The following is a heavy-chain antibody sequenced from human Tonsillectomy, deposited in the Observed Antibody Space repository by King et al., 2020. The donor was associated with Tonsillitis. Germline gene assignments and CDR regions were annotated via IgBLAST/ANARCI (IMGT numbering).Heavy chain of an antibody. Sequence: QLVQSGGGLVQPGGSLRLSCAAPGFTFTSYAMNWVRQAPGKGREWVSAFSGSGGSTYYADSVKGRFPISRDNSKKTLYLQMNSLRDEDTAVYYCVKDFLWYSSSWYFDSWGQGTLVTVSS. V-gene: IGHV3-23*04. CDR1: GFTFTSYA. D-gene: IGHD6-13*01. J-gene: IGHJ4*02. CDR2: FSGSGGST. CDR3: VKDFLWYSSSWYFDS.